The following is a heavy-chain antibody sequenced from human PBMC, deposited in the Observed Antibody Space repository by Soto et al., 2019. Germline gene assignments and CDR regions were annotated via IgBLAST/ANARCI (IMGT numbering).Heavy chain of an antibody. CDR3: ARDTAVEMATITPHPTNWYFDL. D-gene: IGHD4-4*01. CDR2: ISAYNGNT. Sequence: QVQLVQSGAEVKKPGASVKVSCKASGYTFTSYGISWVRQAPGQGLEWMGWISAYNGNTNYAQKLQGRVTMTTDTSTSTPYRQLRSLRSHDTAVHYCARDTAVEMATITPHPTNWYFDLWGRGTLVTVSS. CDR1: GYTFTSYG. V-gene: IGHV1-18*01. J-gene: IGHJ2*01.